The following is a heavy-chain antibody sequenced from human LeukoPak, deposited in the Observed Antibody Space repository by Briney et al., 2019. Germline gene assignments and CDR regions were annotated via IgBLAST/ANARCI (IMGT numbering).Heavy chain of an antibody. CDR2: INHSGST. CDR3: ARGLSIAVANFGYYFDY. Sequence: WETLSLTCAVYGGSFSGYYWSWIRQPPGKGLEWIGEINHSGSTNYNPSLKSGVTISVALSKNHFSLKLSSVTAADTAVYYCARGLSIAVANFGYYFDYWGQGTLVTVSS. J-gene: IGHJ4*02. CDR1: GGSFSGYY. D-gene: IGHD6-19*01. V-gene: IGHV4-34*01.